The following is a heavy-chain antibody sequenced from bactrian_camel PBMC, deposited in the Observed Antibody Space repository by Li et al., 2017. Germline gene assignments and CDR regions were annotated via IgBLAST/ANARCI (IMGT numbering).Heavy chain of an antibody. CDR2: LDSDGIA. V-gene: IGHV3S31*01. J-gene: IGHJ4*01. D-gene: IGHD2*01. CDR1: GYTSNRHC. Sequence: DVQLVESGGGSVEAGGSLRLSCAVSGYTSNRHCMAWFRQTPGNGREAVAALDSDGIADYAAYAAGRFTISKDNAKNLILHMTSLKPEDTAMYYCAADLGGVRRCMSPTGTRGIFWPGDPGHRL.